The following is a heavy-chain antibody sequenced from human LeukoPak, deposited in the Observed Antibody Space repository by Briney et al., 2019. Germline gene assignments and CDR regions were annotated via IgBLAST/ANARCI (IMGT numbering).Heavy chain of an antibody. V-gene: IGHV4-39*01. CDR3: ARLPYCSSTSCYSEAYDAFDI. CDR2: IYYRGST. J-gene: IGHJ3*02. CDR1: GASISSSSYY. D-gene: IGHD2-2*01. Sequence: PSETLSLTCTVSGASISSSSYYWGWARQPPGKGLEWIASIYYRGSTYYNPSLKSRVTISVDTSKNQFSLKLSSVTAADTAVYYCARLPYCSSTSCYSEAYDAFDIWGQGTMVTVSS.